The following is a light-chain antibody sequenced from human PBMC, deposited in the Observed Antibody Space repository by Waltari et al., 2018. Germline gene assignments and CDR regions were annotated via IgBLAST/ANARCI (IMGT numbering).Light chain of an antibody. Sequence: QSVLTQAPSMSGAPGQRVTISCTGSGSNIGAGFDVHWYQQLPRVAPKLLIYGSTSRPLGVPYRFFGSTSGTSASLVIIGLQPEDEAVYYCQSYDTSLSVVFGGGTKLTVL. J-gene: IGLJ3*02. CDR1: GSNIGAGFD. CDR2: GST. CDR3: QSYDTSLSVV. V-gene: IGLV1-40*01.